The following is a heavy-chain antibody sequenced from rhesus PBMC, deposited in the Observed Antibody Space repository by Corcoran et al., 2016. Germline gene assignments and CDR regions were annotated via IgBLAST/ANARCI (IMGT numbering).Heavy chain of an antibody. CDR3: ARDLRRITGTTDFDY. V-gene: IGHV3-8*01. D-gene: IGHD1-26*01. Sequence: EVQLVESGGGLVQPGGSLRLSCTGSGFTFGSYYMYWVRQAPGKGLEWVSAINTGGGSTWYTDSVKGRFNISKENAKNTLYRQMDSLRAEDTAVYYCARDLRRITGTTDFDYWGQGVLVTVSS. CDR2: INTGGGST. CDR1: GFTFGSYY. J-gene: IGHJ4*01.